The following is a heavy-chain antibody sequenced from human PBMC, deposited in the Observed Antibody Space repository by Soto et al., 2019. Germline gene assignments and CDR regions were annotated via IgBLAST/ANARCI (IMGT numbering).Heavy chain of an antibody. CDR1: GYTFTSYG. J-gene: IGHJ6*02. CDR3: ARDSDWSGYYTPFYYYYGMDV. CDR2: ISAYNGNT. D-gene: IGHD3-3*01. V-gene: IGHV1-18*01. Sequence: ASVKVSCKASGYTFTSYGISWVRQAPGQGLEWMGWISAYNGNTNYAQKLQGRVTMTTDTSTSTAYMELRSLRSDDTAVYYCARDSDWSGYYTPFYYYYGMDVWGQGTTVTVSS.